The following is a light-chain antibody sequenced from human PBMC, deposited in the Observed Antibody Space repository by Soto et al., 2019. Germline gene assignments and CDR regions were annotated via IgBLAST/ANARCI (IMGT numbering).Light chain of an antibody. Sequence: EPVLTQSPATLSLSPGERATLSCRASQYVGSSLAWYQQKPGQAPRLLIYDASKTAAGISARFSGSGSGTDFTLTINNLEPQDFAMYYCQHRSNRALTFGGGTKVEIK. CDR3: QHRSNRALT. V-gene: IGKV3-11*01. CDR1: QYVGSS. CDR2: DAS. J-gene: IGKJ4*01.